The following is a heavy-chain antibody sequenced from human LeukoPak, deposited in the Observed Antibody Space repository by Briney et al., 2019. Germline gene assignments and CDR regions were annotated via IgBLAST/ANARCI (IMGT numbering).Heavy chain of an antibody. Sequence: SETLSLTCTVSGGSMSSGSYYWSWIRQPAGKGLEWIGRIYNSGRTKYNPSLKSRDTMSVDTSKNQFSLKLTSVTAADTAVYYCARDPTTGYSSEVWFDSWGQGTLVTVSS. V-gene: IGHV4-61*02. CDR2: IYNSGRT. D-gene: IGHD6-25*01. J-gene: IGHJ5*01. CDR3: ARDPTTGYSSEVWFDS. CDR1: GGSMSSGSYY.